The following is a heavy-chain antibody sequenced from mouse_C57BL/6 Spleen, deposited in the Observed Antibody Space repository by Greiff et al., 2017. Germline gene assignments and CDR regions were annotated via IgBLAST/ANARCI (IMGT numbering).Heavy chain of an antibody. D-gene: IGHD1-1*01. CDR1: GYTFTSYW. V-gene: IGHV1-55*01. J-gene: IGHJ2*01. CDR3: AREGAYYYGSHFDY. CDR2: IYPGSGST. Sequence: QVQLQQPGAELVKPGASVKMSCKASGYTFTSYWITWVKQRPGQGLEWIGDIYPGSGSTNYNEKFKSKATLTVDTSSSPAYMQLSSLTSEDSAVYYCAREGAYYYGSHFDYWGQGTTLTVSS.